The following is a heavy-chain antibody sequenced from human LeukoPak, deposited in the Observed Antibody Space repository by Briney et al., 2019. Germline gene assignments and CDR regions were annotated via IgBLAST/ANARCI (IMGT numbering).Heavy chain of an antibody. CDR2: IYPGDSDT. J-gene: IGHJ4*02. Sequence: GESLKISCKGSRYSFTSYWIGWVRQMPGKGLEWMGIIYPGDSDTRYSPSFQGQVTISADESISTAYLQWSGLKASDTAIYYCARRRYGDFFFEYWGQGTLVTVSS. D-gene: IGHD4-17*01. CDR3: ARRRYGDFFFEY. CDR1: RYSFTSYW. V-gene: IGHV5-51*01.